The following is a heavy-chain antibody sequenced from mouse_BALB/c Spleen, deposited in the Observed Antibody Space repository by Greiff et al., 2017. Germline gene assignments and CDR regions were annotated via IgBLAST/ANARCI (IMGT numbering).Heavy chain of an antibody. J-gene: IGHJ3*01. CDR3: ARRGGNYPFAY. CDR1: GYTFTSYY. CDR2: IYPGDGST. D-gene: IGHD2-1*01. V-gene: IGHV1S56*01. Sequence: QVQLQQSGPELVKPGASVKMSCKASGYTFTSYYIHWVKQRPGQGLEWIGWIYPGDGSTKYNEKFKGKTTLTADKSSSTAYMLLSSLTSEDSAIYFCARRGGNYPFAYWGQGTLVTVSA.